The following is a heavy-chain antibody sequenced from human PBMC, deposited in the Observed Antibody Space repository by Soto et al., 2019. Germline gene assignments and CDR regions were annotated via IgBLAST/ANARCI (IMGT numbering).Heavy chain of an antibody. J-gene: IGHJ4*02. CDR2: IIPIFGTA. CDR3: ALPLSDDGYNFNY. V-gene: IGHV1-69*01. D-gene: IGHD5-12*01. CDR1: GSTFSSYA. Sequence: QVQLVQSGAEVKKPGSSVKVSCKASGSTFSSYAISWVRQAPGQGLEWMGGIIPIFGTANYAQKVQGRVTITADESQSTAYMELSSLRSEDTAVYYCALPLSDDGYNFNYWGQGTLVTVSS.